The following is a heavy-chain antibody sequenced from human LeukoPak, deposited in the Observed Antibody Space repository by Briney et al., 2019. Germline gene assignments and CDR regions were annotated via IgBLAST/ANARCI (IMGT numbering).Heavy chain of an antibody. J-gene: IGHJ4*02. V-gene: IGHV3-66*01. CDR2: IYSGGST. D-gene: IGHD3-10*01. Sequence: PGGSLRLSCAASEFSVGSNYMTWVRQAPGKGLEWVSLIYSGGSTYYADSVKGRFTISRDNAKNSLYLQMNSLRAEDTAVYYCARGKWFGELGFDYWGQGTLVTVSS. CDR3: ARGKWFGELGFDY. CDR1: EFSVGSNY.